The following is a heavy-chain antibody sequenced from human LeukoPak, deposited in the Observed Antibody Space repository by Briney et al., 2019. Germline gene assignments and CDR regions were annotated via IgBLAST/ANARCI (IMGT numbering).Heavy chain of an antibody. J-gene: IGHJ4*02. Sequence: TGGSLRLSCAASGFAFSDYSMNWVRQAPGKGLEGVSYISSSGNTIHYADSVKGRFTISRDNAKNSLYLQMNSLRAEDTAVYYCARESRAGYDYVWESYRYTGLDYWGQGTLVTVSS. D-gene: IGHD3-16*02. CDR1: GFAFSDYS. CDR2: ISSSGNTI. CDR3: ARESRAGYDYVWESYRYTGLDY. V-gene: IGHV3-48*04.